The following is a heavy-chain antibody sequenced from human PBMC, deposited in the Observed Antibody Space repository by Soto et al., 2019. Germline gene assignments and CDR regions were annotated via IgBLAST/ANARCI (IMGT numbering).Heavy chain of an antibody. J-gene: IGHJ4*02. V-gene: IGHV3-7*01. CDR3: AREVLGINIFGAVNN. D-gene: IGHD3-3*02. CDR2: VNQGGTEK. Sequence: EVQLVESGGGLVQPGGSLRLSCAASGFTFSSDWMTWVRQAPGKWLEWVASVNQGGTEKFYVESVKGRFTISRDNAKNSLFLQMNSLRAEDTAVYSCAREVLGINIFGAVNNWGQGTLVTVSS. CDR1: GFTFSSDW.